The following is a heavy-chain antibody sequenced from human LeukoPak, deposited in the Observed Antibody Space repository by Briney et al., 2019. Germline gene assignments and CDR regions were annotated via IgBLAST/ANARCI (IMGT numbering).Heavy chain of an antibody. J-gene: IGHJ4*02. CDR1: GFDFGAYE. Sequence: GGSLRLSCAASGFDFGAYEMNWVRQAPGKGLEWVAYFAGSDTTTYYADSVKGRFTISRDNARNSLYLQMNSLRAEDTALYYCTTLGYHLDSWGQGTLVAVSS. V-gene: IGHV3-48*03. CDR3: TTLGYHLDS. D-gene: IGHD3-22*01. CDR2: FAGSDTTT.